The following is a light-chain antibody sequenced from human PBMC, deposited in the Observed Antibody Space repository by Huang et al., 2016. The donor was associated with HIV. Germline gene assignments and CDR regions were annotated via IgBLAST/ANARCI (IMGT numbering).Light chain of an antibody. CDR1: QSVTSN. CDR3: QHYNNWPWWT. V-gene: IGKV3-15*01. Sequence: EVVMTQSPAILSVSPGERATLSCRASQSVTSNLAWYQKKPGQAPRLLIYSASTMATGIPARFSVRGSGTEFTLTISSLQSEEFSVYYCQHYNNWPWWTFGQGTKVEIK. J-gene: IGKJ1*01. CDR2: SAS.